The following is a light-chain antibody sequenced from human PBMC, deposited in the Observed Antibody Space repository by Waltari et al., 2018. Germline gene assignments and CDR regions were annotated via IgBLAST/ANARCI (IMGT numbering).Light chain of an antibody. J-gene: IGLJ3*02. CDR1: SSNIATDI. CDR3: ATWDATLDTWM. Sequence: QSVVTQSASASGAHGQRVTLSCSGSSSNIATDIVNWYQQVPGTAPKLLIYANNHRPSGVPGRFSGSRSGTSASLVISGLQSEDEADYYCATWDATLDTWMFGGGTKVTVL. V-gene: IGLV1-44*01. CDR2: ANN.